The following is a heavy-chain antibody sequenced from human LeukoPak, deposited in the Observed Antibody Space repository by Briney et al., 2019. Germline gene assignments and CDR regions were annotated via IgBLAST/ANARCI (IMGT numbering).Heavy chain of an antibody. CDR3: TRNWDYSDFFDY. CDR2: IRSKANTYAT. J-gene: IGHJ4*02. CDR1: GFTFSASA. D-gene: IGHD4-11*01. Sequence: GGSLRLSCAASGFTFSASAMHWVRQTSGKGLEWVGRIRSKANTYATAYAASVKGRFTISRDESKNTAYLEMNSLKIEDTAVYYCTRNWDYSDFFDYWGQGTLVTVSS. V-gene: IGHV3-73*01.